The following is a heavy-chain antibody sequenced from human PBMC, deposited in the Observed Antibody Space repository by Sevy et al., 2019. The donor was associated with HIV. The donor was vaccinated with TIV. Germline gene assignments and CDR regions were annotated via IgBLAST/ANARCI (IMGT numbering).Heavy chain of an antibody. CDR1: GGSISSSSYY. Sequence: SETLSLTCTVSGGSISSSSYYWGWIRQPPGKGLEWIGSIYYSGSTYYNPSLKSRVTISVDTSKNQFSLKLSSVTAADTAVYYCAIHPGPYFQHWGQGTLVTVSS. J-gene: IGHJ1*01. V-gene: IGHV4-39*01. CDR3: AIHPGPYFQH. CDR2: IYYSGST.